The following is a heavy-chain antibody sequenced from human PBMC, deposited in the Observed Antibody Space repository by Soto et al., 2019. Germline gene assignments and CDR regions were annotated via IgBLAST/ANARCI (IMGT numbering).Heavy chain of an antibody. Sequence: PSETLSLTCAVSGGSISDGGYSWTWLRQPPGKGLEWIGYIYYSGGTNYNPSLKSRVTISVDKSKNQFSLKLNSVTAADTAAYYCAGEGVCDSRGSCSDAFDIWGPGTMVTVSS. J-gene: IGHJ3*02. CDR1: GGSISDGGYS. CDR3: AGEGVCDSRGSCSDAFDI. V-gene: IGHV4-30-2*01. D-gene: IGHD3-22*01. CDR2: IYYSGGT.